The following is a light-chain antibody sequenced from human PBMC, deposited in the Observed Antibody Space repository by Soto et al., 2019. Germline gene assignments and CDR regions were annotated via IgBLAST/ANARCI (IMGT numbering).Light chain of an antibody. V-gene: IGLV2-14*01. J-gene: IGLJ1*01. CDR2: EVS. Sequence: QSALTQPAFVSGPPGQSITISCTGTSSDVGGYNYVSWYQQYPGKAPKLMIYEVSNRPSGVSNRFSGSKSGNTASLTISGLQAEDEADYYCSSYTSSNTYVFGTGTKVTVL. CDR1: SSDVGGYNY. CDR3: SSYTSSNTYV.